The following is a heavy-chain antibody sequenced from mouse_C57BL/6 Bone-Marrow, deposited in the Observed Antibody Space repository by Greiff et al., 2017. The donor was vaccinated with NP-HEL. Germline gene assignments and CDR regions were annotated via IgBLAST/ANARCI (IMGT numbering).Heavy chain of an antibody. CDR1: GFSLSTSGMG. Sequence: QVTLKVSGPGILQSSQTLSLTCSFSGFSLSTSGMGVSWIRQPSGKGLEWLAHIYWDDDKRYNPSLKSRLTLSKDTSRNQVFLKITSVDTADTATVYSARRAKGLRQRVYAMDYWGQGTSVTVSS. CDR2: IYWDDDK. D-gene: IGHD2-4*01. V-gene: IGHV8-12*01. J-gene: IGHJ4*01. CDR3: ARRAKGLRQRVYAMDY.